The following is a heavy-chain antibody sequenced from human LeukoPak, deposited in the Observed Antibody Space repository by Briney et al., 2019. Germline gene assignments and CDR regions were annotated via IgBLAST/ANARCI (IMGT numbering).Heavy chain of an antibody. CDR2: IYTSGST. V-gene: IGHV4-4*07. CDR1: GGSISSYY. J-gene: IGHJ5*02. Sequence: PSETLSLTCTVSGGSISSYYWSWIRQPAGKGLEWIGRIYTSGSTNYNPSLKSRVTISVDTSKNQFSLKLSSVTAADTAVYYCARHGPIAAAGTRGWFDPWGQGTLVTVSS. CDR3: ARHGPIAAAGTRGWFDP. D-gene: IGHD6-13*01.